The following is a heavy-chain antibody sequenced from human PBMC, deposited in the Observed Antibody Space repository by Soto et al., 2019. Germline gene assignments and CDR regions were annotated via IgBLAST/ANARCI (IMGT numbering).Heavy chain of an antibody. V-gene: IGHV4-39*01. J-gene: IGHJ6*02. Sequence: TSETLSLTCTVSGGSISSSSYYWGWIRQPPGKGLEWIGSIYYSGSTYYNPSLRSRVTISVDTSKNQFSLKLSSVTAADTAVYYCAITQTNYYGLSYYYYYGMDVWGQGTTVTVSS. CDR1: GGSISSSSYY. D-gene: IGHD3-10*01. CDR3: AITQTNYYGLSYYYYYGMDV. CDR2: IYYSGST.